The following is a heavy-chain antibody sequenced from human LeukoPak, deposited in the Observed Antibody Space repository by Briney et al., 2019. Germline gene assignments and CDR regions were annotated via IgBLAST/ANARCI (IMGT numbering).Heavy chain of an antibody. V-gene: IGHV3-7*01. CDR2: IKKDGSEK. CDR3: ARDEFGAY. Sequence: PGGSLRLSCAASGFTFSSYWMSWVRQAPGRGLEWVADIKKDGSEKYYVDSVKGRVTISRDNAKNSLYLQMNSLRVEDTAVYYCARDEFGAYWGQGTLVTVSS. J-gene: IGHJ4*02. D-gene: IGHD3-10*01. CDR1: GFTFSSYW.